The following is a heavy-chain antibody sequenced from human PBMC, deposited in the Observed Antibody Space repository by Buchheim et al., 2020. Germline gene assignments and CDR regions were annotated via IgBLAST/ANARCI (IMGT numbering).Heavy chain of an antibody. Sequence: QVQLVESGGGVVQPGRSLRLSCAASGFTFSSYGMHWVRQAPGKGLEWVAVIWYDGSNKYYADSVKGRFTISRDNSKNTLYLQMNSLRAEDTAVYYCARADEYSSSVSSWFDPWGQGTL. CDR3: ARADEYSSSVSSWFDP. V-gene: IGHV3-33*01. CDR2: IWYDGSNK. D-gene: IGHD6-6*01. CDR1: GFTFSSYG. J-gene: IGHJ5*02.